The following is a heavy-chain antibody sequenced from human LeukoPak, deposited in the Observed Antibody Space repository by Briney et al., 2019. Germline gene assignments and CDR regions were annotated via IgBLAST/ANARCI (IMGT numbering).Heavy chain of an antibody. CDR3: ARYYCSSTSCYWFDP. CDR2: ISSSSSYT. D-gene: IGHD2-2*01. V-gene: IGHV3-21*04. CDR1: GFTFSSYS. Sequence: GGSLRLSCAASGFTFSSYSMNWVRQAPGKGLEWVSSISSSSSYTYYADSVKGRFTISRDNAKNSLYLQMNSLRAEDTAVYYCARYYCSSTSCYWFDPWGQGTLVTVSS. J-gene: IGHJ5*02.